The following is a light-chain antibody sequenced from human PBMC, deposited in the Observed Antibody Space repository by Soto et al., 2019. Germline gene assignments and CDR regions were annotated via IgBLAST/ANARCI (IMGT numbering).Light chain of an antibody. CDR1: QDISNY. CDR3: QQYDNLPLT. J-gene: IGKJ4*01. CDR2: DAS. Sequence: DIQMTQSPSSLSASVGDRVTITCQASQDISNYLNWYQQKPGKAPKLLIYDASNLETGVQSRFSASGSGTDLTFTISSMQPEDIATYYCQQYDNLPLTFGGGTKVDIK. V-gene: IGKV1-33*01.